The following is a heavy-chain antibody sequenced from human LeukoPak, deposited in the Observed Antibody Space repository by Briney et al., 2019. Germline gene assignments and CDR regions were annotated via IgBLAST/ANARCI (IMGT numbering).Heavy chain of an antibody. V-gene: IGHV3-11*04. D-gene: IGHD1-26*01. CDR3: AREGGSRYYFDS. Sequence: GGSLRLSCAASGFTFNDSYMSWIRQAPGKGLEWVSYISYSGSTIYYADSVKGRFTISRDNAKNSLYLHMNSLRAEETAVYYCAREGGSRYYFDSWGQGTLVTVSS. CDR2: ISYSGSTI. CDR1: GFTFNDSY. J-gene: IGHJ4*02.